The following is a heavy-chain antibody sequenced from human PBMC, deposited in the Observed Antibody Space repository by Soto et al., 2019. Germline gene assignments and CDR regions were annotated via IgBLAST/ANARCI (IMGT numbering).Heavy chain of an antibody. CDR2: ISAYNGNT. J-gene: IGHJ6*02. Sequence: QVQLVQSGAEVKKPGASVKVSCKASGYSFTSYGITWVRQAPGQGLEWMGCISAYNGNTNYAQRLQGRVTMTTDTPTSTAYVELGSLTSDDAALYYCARAPSSGWYGPYAMDVWGQGTTVTVSS. D-gene: IGHD6-13*01. CDR1: GYSFTSYG. V-gene: IGHV1-18*01. CDR3: ARAPSSGWYGPYAMDV.